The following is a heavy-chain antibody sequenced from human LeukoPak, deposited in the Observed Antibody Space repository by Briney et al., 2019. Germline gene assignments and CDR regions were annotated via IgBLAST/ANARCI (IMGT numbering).Heavy chain of an antibody. J-gene: IGHJ4*02. Sequence: PGGSLRLSCAASGFTVSSNYMSWVRQAPGKGLEWVSVIYSGGSTYYADSVKGRFTISRDNSTNTLYLQMNSLRAEDTAVYYCARSSSRVGATSVPSSLPGPNDYWGQGTLVTVSS. V-gene: IGHV3-53*01. CDR1: GFTVSSNY. D-gene: IGHD1-26*01. CDR3: ARSSSRVGATSVPSSLPGPNDY. CDR2: IYSGGST.